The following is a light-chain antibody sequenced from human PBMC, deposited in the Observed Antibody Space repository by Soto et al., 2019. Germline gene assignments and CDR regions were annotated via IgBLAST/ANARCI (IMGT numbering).Light chain of an antibody. CDR3: QQRSNWPPIT. Sequence: DIQMTQSPSTLSASVGDRVTITRRASQSISSWLAWYQQKPGKAPKLLIYKVSSLESGVPSRFSGSGSGTEFTLTISSLEPEDAAVYYCQQRSNWPPITFGQGTRLEIK. J-gene: IGKJ5*01. CDR1: QSISSW. V-gene: IGKV1-5*03. CDR2: KVS.